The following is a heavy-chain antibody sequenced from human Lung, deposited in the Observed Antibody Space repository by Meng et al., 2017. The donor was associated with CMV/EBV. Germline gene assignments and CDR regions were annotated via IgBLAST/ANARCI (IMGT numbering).Heavy chain of an antibody. J-gene: IGHJ4*02. CDR2: VNHRGSS. D-gene: IGHD3-22*01. CDR3: AREAAGDYDSSGPVDY. Sequence: SXTXSLXCAVSGGSFSHNYRSWIRQPPGKGLEWIGEVNHRGSSNYNPSLMSRVTISVDTSKKQCSLKMSSVTAADTAVYYCAREAAGDYDSSGPVDYWGQGTLVTVSS. CDR1: GGSFSHNY. V-gene: IGHV4-34*01.